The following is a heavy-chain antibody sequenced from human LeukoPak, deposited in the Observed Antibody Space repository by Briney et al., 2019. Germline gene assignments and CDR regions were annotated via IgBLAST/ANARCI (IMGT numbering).Heavy chain of an antibody. CDR2: ISGSGGST. CDR1: GFTFSNYV. Sequence: PGGSLRLSCAASGFTFSNYVMSWVRQAPGKGLEWVSGISGSGGSTHYADSVKGRFTISRDDSKNTLYLQMNSLRAEDTAVYYCAKDPGTAMVTVDYWGQGTLVTVSS. J-gene: IGHJ4*02. CDR3: AKDPGTAMVTVDY. V-gene: IGHV3-23*01. D-gene: IGHD5-18*01.